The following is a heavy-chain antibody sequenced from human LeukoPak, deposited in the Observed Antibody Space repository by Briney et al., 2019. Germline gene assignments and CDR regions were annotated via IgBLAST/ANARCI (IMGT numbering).Heavy chain of an antibody. Sequence: SQTLSLTCAISGDSVSSNSAVWNWIRQSPSRGLEWLGRTYYRSKWYNDYAVSVKSRVTISPDTSKNQFSLQLNSATPEDTAVYYCARGLDYYSGMDVWGQGTTVTVSS. J-gene: IGHJ6*02. V-gene: IGHV6-1*01. CDR2: TYYRSKWYN. CDR1: GDSVSSNSAV. CDR3: ARGLDYYSGMDV. D-gene: IGHD3-9*01.